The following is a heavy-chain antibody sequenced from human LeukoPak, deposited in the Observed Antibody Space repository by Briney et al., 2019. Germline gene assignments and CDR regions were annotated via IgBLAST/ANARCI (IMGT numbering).Heavy chain of an antibody. CDR1: GFTFDDYA. CDR3: AKDGAPLRFLEWLSYGMDV. CDR2: ISWNSGSI. V-gene: IGHV3-9*01. D-gene: IGHD3-3*01. Sequence: PGGSLRLSCAASGFTFDDYAMHWVRQAPGKGLEWVSGISWNSGSIGYADSVKCRFTISRDNAKNCLYLQMNSLRAEDTALYYCAKDGAPLRFLEWLSYGMDVWGQGTTVTVSS. J-gene: IGHJ6*02.